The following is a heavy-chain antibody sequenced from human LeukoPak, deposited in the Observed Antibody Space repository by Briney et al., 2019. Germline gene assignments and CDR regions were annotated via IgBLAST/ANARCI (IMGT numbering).Heavy chain of an antibody. CDR2: ISSSSSTI. V-gene: IGHV3-48*04. CDR1: GFTFSSYS. CDR3: AREMTYYYDSSGYFVDY. Sequence: GGSLRLSCAASGFTFSSYSMNWVRQAPGKGLEWVSYISSSSSTIYYADSVKGRFTISRDNAKNSLYLQMNSLRAEDTAVYYCAREMTYYYDSSGYFVDYWGQGTLVTVSS. J-gene: IGHJ4*02. D-gene: IGHD3-22*01.